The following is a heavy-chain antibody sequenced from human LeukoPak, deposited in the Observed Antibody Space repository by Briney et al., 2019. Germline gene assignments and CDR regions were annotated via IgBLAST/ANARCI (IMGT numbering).Heavy chain of an antibody. V-gene: IGHV3-23*01. CDR3: AKVPYGSGSYWYFDY. CDR1: GFTFSSYA. J-gene: IGHJ4*02. D-gene: IGHD3-10*01. CDR2: ISGSGGST. Sequence: GGSLRLSCAASGFTFSSYAMSWVRQAPGKGLEWVSAISGSGGSTYYADSVKGRFTISRDNSKNTLYLQMNSLRAEDTAVYYCAKVPYGSGSYWYFDYWGQGTLVTVSS.